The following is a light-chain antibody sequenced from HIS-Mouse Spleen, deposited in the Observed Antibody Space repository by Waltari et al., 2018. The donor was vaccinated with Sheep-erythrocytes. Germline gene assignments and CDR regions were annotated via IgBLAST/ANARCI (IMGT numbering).Light chain of an antibody. J-gene: IGLJ3*02. CDR3: CSYAGSSTPWV. Sequence: LTQPPSASGSPGQSVTISCTGTSSDVGGYNYVSWYQQHPGKAPKLMIYEGSKRPSGVSNRFSGSKSGNTASLTISGLQAEDEADYYCCSYAGSSTPWVFGGGTKLTVL. CDR2: EGS. CDR1: SSDVGGYNY. V-gene: IGLV2-23*01.